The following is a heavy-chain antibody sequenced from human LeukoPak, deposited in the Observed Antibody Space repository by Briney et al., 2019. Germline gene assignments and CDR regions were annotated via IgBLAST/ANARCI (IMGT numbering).Heavy chain of an antibody. Sequence: PGGSLRLSCAASGFTFSSYAMSWVRQAPGKRLEWVSAISGSGGSTYYADSVKGRFTISRDNSKNTLYLQMNSLRAEDTAVYYCAKAPSITMIVVVIGIDYWGQGTLVTVSS. D-gene: IGHD3-22*01. J-gene: IGHJ4*02. V-gene: IGHV3-23*01. CDR2: ISGSGGST. CDR1: GFTFSSYA. CDR3: AKAPSITMIVVVIGIDY.